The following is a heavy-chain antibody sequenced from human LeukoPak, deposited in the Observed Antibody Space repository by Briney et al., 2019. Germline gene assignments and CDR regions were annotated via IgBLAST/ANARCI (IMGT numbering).Heavy chain of an antibody. CDR2: ISYDGSNK. CDR3: ARGAYYYDSSGYPAFDI. J-gene: IGHJ3*02. V-gene: IGHV3-30*03. CDR1: GFTFSSYG. Sequence: GGSLRLSCAASGFTFSSYGMHWVRQAPGKGLEWVAVISYDGSNKYYADSVKGRFTISRDNSKNTLYLQMNSLRAEDTVVYYCARGAYYYDSSGYPAFDIWGQGTMVTVSS. D-gene: IGHD3-22*01.